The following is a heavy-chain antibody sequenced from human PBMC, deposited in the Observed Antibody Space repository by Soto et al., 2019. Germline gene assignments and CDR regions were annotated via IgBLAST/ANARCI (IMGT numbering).Heavy chain of an antibody. CDR2: FSATAGTT. J-gene: IGHJ4*02. Sequence: GKELEWVSLFSATAGTTYHTDSVKGRFTISRDTSKSTLYLQMNSLRAEDTAVYYFAQDMVRGVIIRPYYSDYWGQGTPVTVSS. D-gene: IGHD3-10*01. CDR3: AQDMVRGVIIRPYYSDY. V-gene: IGHV3-23*01.